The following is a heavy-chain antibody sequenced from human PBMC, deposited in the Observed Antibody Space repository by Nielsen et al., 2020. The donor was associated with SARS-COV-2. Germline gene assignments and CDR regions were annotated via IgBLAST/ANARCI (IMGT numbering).Heavy chain of an antibody. V-gene: IGHV1-3*01. CDR3: VIVTAALAFDP. J-gene: IGHJ5*02. D-gene: IGHD3-16*02. Sequence: ASVKVSCKASGYSSTNFRIHWVRQAPGQSLEWMGWIQVGSRNTKYSPKFQGRVTFTSDTSATTAFMELSSLKSEDTAVYFCVIVTAALAFDPWGQGSLVTVSS. CDR2: IQVGSRNT. CDR1: GYSSTNFR.